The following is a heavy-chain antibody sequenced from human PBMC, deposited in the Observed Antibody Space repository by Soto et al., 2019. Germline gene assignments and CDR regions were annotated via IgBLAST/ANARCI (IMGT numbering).Heavy chain of an antibody. J-gene: IGHJ6*02. Sequence: ASVKVSCKASGYTFTSYGISWVRQAPGQGLEWMGWISAYNGNTNYAQKLQGRVTMTTDTSTSTAYMELRSLRSDDTAVYYCASRTIRYFDWSDYYGMDVWGQGTTVTVSS. CDR2: ISAYNGNT. CDR1: GYTFTSYG. V-gene: IGHV1-18*01. D-gene: IGHD3-9*01. CDR3: ASRTIRYFDWSDYYGMDV.